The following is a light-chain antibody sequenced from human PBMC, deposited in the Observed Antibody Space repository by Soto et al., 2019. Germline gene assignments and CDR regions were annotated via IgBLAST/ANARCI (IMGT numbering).Light chain of an antibody. J-gene: IGKJ1*01. V-gene: IGKV3-20*01. CDR3: IQSDNSPRT. CDR1: QSVSSSY. Sequence: EIVLTQSPGTLSLSPGERATLSCRASQSVSSSYLAWYQQKPGQAPRLLVYGSSNRATGVSDRFSGSGSGTDFTLTISSLEPEDFAVYYCIQSDNSPRTFGQGTKVEI. CDR2: GSS.